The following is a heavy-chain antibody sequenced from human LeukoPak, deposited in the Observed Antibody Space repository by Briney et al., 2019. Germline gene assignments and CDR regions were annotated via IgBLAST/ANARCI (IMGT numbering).Heavy chain of an antibody. V-gene: IGHV4-59*08. J-gene: IGHJ3*02. D-gene: IGHD3-3*01. CDR1: GGSISSYY. CDR2: IYYSGST. CDR3: ARTRDDFWSGGSDFDI. Sequence: SETLSLTCTVSGGSISSYYWSWTRQPPGKGLEWIGYIYYSGSTNYNPSLKGRVTISVDTSKNQFSLKLSSVTAADTAVYYCARTRDDFWSGGSDFDIWGQGTMVTVSS.